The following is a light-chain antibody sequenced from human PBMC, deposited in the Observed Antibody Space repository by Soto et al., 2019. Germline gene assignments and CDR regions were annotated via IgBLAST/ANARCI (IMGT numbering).Light chain of an antibody. V-gene: IGKV1-39*01. CDR1: QSLSDY. J-gene: IGKJ4*01. Sequence: DIQMTQSPSSLSADVGDRVTITCRASQSLSDYLNWYQQKPGKAPNLLIHGASTLQSGVPSRFSGGGSGTELTLTISSLQPEDFATYYCQQSYDVRLSFGGGTKV. CDR2: GAS. CDR3: QQSYDVRLS.